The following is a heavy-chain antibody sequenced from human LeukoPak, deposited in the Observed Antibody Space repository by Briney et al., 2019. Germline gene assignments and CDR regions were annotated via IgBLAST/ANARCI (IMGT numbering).Heavy chain of an antibody. J-gene: IGHJ4*02. CDR1: GASINRFY. D-gene: IGHD3-22*01. CDR3: AGSSGYYHLDY. CDR2: YSGSS. Sequence: SDTLPVTCHLSGASINRFYSPLIQQPPAKELDWIGYSGSSDYNPSLKSRVIISIDTSKNHVSLNVSSVTAADTAVYYCAGSSGYYHLDYWGQGVPVSVSS. V-gene: IGHV4-59*07.